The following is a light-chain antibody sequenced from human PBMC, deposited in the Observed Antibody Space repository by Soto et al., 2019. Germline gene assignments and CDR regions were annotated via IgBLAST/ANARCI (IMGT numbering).Light chain of an antibody. J-gene: IGKJ1*01. Sequence: DIQMSQPPSSLSASVGDRVAITCRASQYISNFLDWYQQKPGKAPSLLIYTASTLQSGVPSRFSGSGSGTEFTLTISSLQPDDFATYYCQHYGSYSEAFGQGTKVDIK. CDR1: QYISNF. CDR2: TAS. V-gene: IGKV1-16*01. CDR3: QHYGSYSEA.